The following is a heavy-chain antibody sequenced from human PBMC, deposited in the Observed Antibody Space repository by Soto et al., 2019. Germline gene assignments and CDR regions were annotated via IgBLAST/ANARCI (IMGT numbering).Heavy chain of an antibody. V-gene: IGHV3-23*01. D-gene: IGHD1-26*01. CDR2: ISAGGDGT. CDR1: GFSFRSCA. Sequence: GGSLRLSCAASGFSFRSCAMGWVRQAPGKGLAWVSSISAGGDGTYYADSVKGRFTISRDNSKNTLYLQMDSLRAEDTAVYYCADGGRYPYFWGQGTLVTVSS. J-gene: IGHJ4*02. CDR3: ADGGRYPYF.